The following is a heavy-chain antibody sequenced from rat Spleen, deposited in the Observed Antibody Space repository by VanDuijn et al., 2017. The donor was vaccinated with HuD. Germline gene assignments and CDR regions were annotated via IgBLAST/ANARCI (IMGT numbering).Heavy chain of an antibody. CDR2: INPSGGAT. D-gene: IGHD1-9*01. CDR1: GFTFSNYD. V-gene: IGHV5-25*01. Sequence: EVQLVESGGGLVQPGRSMKLSCAASGFTFSNYDMAWVRQAPTKGLEWVTSINPSGGATYYRDSVKGRFTVSRDNAKSTLYLQMDSLRSEDTATYYCARRHYGYTDYFDYWGQGVMVTVSS. J-gene: IGHJ2*01. CDR3: ARRHYGYTDYFDY.